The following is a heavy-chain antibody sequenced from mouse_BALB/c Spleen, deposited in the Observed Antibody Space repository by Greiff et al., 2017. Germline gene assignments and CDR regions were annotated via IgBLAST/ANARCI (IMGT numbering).Heavy chain of an antibody. CDR3: ARSGIPAWFAY. J-gene: IGHJ3*01. CDR1: GYTFTSYW. V-gene: IGHV1-69*02. D-gene: IGHD3-1*01. CDR2: IDPSDSYT. Sequence: QVQLQQPGAELVKPGASVKLSCKASGYTFTSYWMHWVKQRPGQGLEWIGEIDPSDSYTNYNQKFKGKATLTVDKSSSTAYMQLSSLTSEDSAVYYCARSGIPAWFAYWGQGTLGTGAA.